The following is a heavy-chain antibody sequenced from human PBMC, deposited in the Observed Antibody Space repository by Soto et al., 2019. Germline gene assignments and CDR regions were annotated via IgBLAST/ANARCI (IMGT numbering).Heavy chain of an antibody. Sequence: SVKVSCKASGGTFSSYAISWVRQAPGQGLEWMGGIIPIFGTANYAQKFQGRVTITADESTSTAYMELSSLRSEDTAVYYCARDRHCSGGSCYSSRAYYFDYWGQGTLVTVSS. CDR1: GGTFSSYA. V-gene: IGHV1-69*13. D-gene: IGHD2-15*01. CDR2: IIPIFGTA. CDR3: ARDRHCSGGSCYSSRAYYFDY. J-gene: IGHJ4*02.